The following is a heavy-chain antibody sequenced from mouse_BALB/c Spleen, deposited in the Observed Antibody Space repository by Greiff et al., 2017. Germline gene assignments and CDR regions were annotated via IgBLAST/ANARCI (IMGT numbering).Heavy chain of an antibody. D-gene: IGHD3-3*01. CDR2: ISSGSSTI. CDR3: ARGGGRGAMDY. Sequence: EVHLVESGGGLVQPGGSRKLSCAASGFTFSSFGMHWVRQAPEKGLEWVAYISSGSSTIYYADTVKGRFTISRDKPKNTLYLQLTSLRSEDTAMYYCARGGGRGAMDYWGQGTSVTVSS. V-gene: IGHV5-17*02. J-gene: IGHJ4*01. CDR1: GFTFSSFG.